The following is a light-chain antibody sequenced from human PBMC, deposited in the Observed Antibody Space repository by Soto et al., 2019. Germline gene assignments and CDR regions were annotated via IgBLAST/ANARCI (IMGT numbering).Light chain of an antibody. J-gene: IGLJ2*01. CDR3: QAWDGSSVV. V-gene: IGLV3-1*01. CDR2: LDS. Sequence: SYELTQPPSVSVSPGQTASITCSGDKLGDKYACWYQQKPGQSPVLLISLDSRRPSGIPERFSGSNSGNTATLTISGTQTIDEADYYCQAWDGSSVVFGGGTKVTVL. CDR1: KLGDKY.